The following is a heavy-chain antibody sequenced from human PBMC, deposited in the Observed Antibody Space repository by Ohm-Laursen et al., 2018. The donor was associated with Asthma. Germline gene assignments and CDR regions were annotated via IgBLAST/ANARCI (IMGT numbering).Heavy chain of an antibody. CDR2: ISYDGSKK. Sequence: SLRLSCAASGFTFSSYGMHWVRQAPGKGLEWVAVISYDGSKKYYADSVQGRFTISRDDSKNTLYLQMNSLRPDDTAVYYCARDVMEWYLPAFDFWGQGTLVTVSS. V-gene: IGHV3-30*03. CDR3: ARDVMEWYLPAFDF. CDR1: GFTFSSYG. J-gene: IGHJ4*02. D-gene: IGHD3-3*01.